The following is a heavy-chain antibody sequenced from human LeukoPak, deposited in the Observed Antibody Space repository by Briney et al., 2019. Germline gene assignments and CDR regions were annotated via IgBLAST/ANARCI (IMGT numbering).Heavy chain of an antibody. CDR3: ARDPKTVRGVIISREGAH. Sequence: ASVKVSCKASGYTFTGYYMHWVRQAPGQGLEWMGWINPNSGGTNYAQKFQGRVTMTRDTSISTAYMELSRLRSDDTAVYYCARDPKTVRGVIISREGAHWGQGTLVTVSS. CDR2: INPNSGGT. D-gene: IGHD3-10*01. V-gene: IGHV1-2*02. J-gene: IGHJ4*02. CDR1: GYTFTGYY.